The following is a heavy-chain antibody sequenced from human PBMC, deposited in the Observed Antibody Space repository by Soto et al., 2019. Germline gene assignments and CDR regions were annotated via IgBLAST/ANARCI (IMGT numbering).Heavy chain of an antibody. CDR1: GFSVNGTY. CDR2: IYNGGDT. J-gene: IGHJ4*01. Sequence: HPGGSLRLSSAASGFSVNGTYMGWVRRAPGKGLECVSLIYNGGDTYYAASVKGRFTISRDNSKNTLYLDMRSLRVEDTAVYICVGGDYDFRSGFYPFVDWGLGTLVTVSS. D-gene: IGHD3-3*01. CDR3: VGGDYDFRSGFYPFVD. V-gene: IGHV3-53*01.